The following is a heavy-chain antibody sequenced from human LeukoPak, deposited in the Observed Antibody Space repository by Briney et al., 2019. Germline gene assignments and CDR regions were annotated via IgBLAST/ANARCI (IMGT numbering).Heavy chain of an antibody. CDR2: IYSGGST. Sequence: GGSLRLSCAASGFTVSSNYMSWVRQAPGKGLEWVSVIYSGGSTYYADSVKGRFTISRDNSENTLYLQMNSLRAEDTAVYYCARGRFYEYGMDVWGQGTTVTVSS. V-gene: IGHV3-66*01. CDR3: ARGRFYEYGMDV. CDR1: GFTVSSNY. J-gene: IGHJ6*02.